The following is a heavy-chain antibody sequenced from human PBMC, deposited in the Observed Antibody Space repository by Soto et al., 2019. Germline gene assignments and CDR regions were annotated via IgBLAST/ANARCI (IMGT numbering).Heavy chain of an antibody. J-gene: IGHJ4*02. CDR2: ISWNSGSI. Sequence: EVQLVESGGGLVQPGRSLRLSCAASGFTFDDYAMHWVRQAQGKGLEWVSGISWNSGSIGYADSVKGRFTISRDNAKNSLYLQMNSLRAEDTALYYCAKDKGGSGVIFDYWGQGTLVTVSS. CDR1: GFTFDDYA. V-gene: IGHV3-9*01. D-gene: IGHD2-15*01. CDR3: AKDKGGSGVIFDY.